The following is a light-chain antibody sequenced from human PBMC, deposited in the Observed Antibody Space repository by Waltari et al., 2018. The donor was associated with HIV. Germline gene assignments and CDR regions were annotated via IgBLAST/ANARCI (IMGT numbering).Light chain of an antibody. CDR3: QCYLSTSVV. Sequence: THSSGSIASNYVQWYQQRPGSSPTTVIYEDNQRPSGVPDRFSGSIDSSSNSASPNVTGLQTYAQPDSSCQCYLSTSVVFGGGTKLTVL. CDR1: SGSIASNY. V-gene: IGLV6-57*01. CDR2: EDN. J-gene: IGLJ2*01.